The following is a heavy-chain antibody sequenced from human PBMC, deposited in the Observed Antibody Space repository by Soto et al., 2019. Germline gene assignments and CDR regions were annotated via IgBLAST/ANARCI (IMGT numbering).Heavy chain of an antibody. Sequence: EVQLVESGGGLVQPGGSLRLSCAASGFTFSDHYMDWVRQAPGKGLEWVGRTRNKANSHTTEYAASVKGRFTASRDDSKNSLYLQMTSLKTEDTAVYYCTRAEGTGRYFALWGRGILVTVSS. CDR1: GFTFSDHY. CDR2: TRNKANSHTT. D-gene: IGHD3-10*01. V-gene: IGHV3-72*01. CDR3: TRAEGTGRYFAL. J-gene: IGHJ2*01.